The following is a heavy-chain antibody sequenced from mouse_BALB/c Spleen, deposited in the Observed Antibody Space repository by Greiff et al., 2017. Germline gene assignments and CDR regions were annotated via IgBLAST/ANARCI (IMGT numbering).Heavy chain of an antibody. D-gene: IGHD2-1*01. CDR2: IYPSDSYT. J-gene: IGHJ3*01. V-gene: IGHV1-69*02. CDR1: GYTFTSYW. Sequence: QVQLQQPGAELVRPGASVKLSCKASGYTFTSYWINWVKQRPGQGLEWIGNIYPSDSYTNYNQKFKDKATLTVDKSSSPAYMQLSSPTSEDSAVYYCTGEGYGNYATGFAYWGQGTMVTVSA. CDR3: TGEGYGNYATGFAY.